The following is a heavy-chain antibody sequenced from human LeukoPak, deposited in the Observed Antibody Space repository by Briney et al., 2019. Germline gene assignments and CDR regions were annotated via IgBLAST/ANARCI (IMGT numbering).Heavy chain of an antibody. Sequence: ASVKVSCKTSGYSFTDYYMHWVRQAPGQGLEWMGWINPNSGGTSSAQKFQGRVTMTRDTSITTVYMEVSWLTSDDTAIYYCARADRLDGGPYLIGPWGQGTLVTASS. CDR3: ARADRLDGGPYLIGP. D-gene: IGHD2-21*01. V-gene: IGHV1-2*02. CDR1: GYSFTDYY. CDR2: INPNSGGT. J-gene: IGHJ5*02.